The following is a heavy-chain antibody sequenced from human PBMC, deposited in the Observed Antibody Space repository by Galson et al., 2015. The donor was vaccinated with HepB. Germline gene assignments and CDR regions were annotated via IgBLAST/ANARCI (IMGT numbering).Heavy chain of an antibody. CDR1: GGSLSSYY. Sequence: ETLSPTCTVSGGSLSSYYYNWIRQPAGKGLEWIGRIYTSGNTNYNTSLKSRVTMSVDTSKNQFSLKLSSVTAADTAVYYCARDRGYYFGYLGRYYYGMDVWGQGTTVTVSS. D-gene: IGHD3-10*01. CDR2: IYTSGNT. V-gene: IGHV4-4*07. J-gene: IGHJ6*02. CDR3: ARDRGYYFGYLGRYYYGMDV.